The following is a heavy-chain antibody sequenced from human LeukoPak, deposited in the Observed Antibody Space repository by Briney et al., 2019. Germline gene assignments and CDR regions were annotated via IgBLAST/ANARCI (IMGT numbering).Heavy chain of an antibody. CDR3: ARQGAAAGTNYYYYMDV. CDR2: ISAYNGNT. J-gene: IGHJ6*03. Sequence: ASVKVSCKASGYTFTSYGISWVRQAPGQGLEWMGWISAYNGNTNYAQKLQGRVTMTTDTSTSTAYMELRSLRSDDTAVYYCARQGAAAGTNYYYYMDVWGKGTTVTVSS. V-gene: IGHV1-18*01. D-gene: IGHD6-13*01. CDR1: GYTFTSYG.